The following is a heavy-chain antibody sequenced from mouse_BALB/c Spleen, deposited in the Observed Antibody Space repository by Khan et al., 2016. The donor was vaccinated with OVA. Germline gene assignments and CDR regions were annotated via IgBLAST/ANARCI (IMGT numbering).Heavy chain of an antibody. CDR1: GYTFTNFG. CDR3: ARTPDVSYTMAY. J-gene: IGHJ4*01. V-gene: IGHV9-3-1*01. CDR2: INTYTGEP. Sequence: QIQLVQSGPELKKPGETVKISCKASGYTFTNFGMNWVKQAPGKGLEWMGWINTYTGEPTYADDFKGRFAFSLETSASTAYLQINNLKNEDTATYYGARTPDVSYTMAYWGQGTSVTVSS.